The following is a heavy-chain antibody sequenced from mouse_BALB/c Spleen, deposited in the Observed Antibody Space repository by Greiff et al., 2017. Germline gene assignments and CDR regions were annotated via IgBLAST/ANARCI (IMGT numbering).Heavy chain of an antibody. CDR2: ISSGGSYT. D-gene: IGHD4-1*01. CDR1: GFTFSSYG. J-gene: IGHJ2*01. CDR3: ARRTGTWGDFDY. Sequence: DVMLVESGGDLVKPGGSLKLSCAASGFTFSSYGMSWVRQTPDKRLEWVATISSGGSYTYYPDSVKGRFTISRDNAKNTLYLQMSSLKSEDTAMYYCARRTGTWGDFDYWGQGTTLTVSS. V-gene: IGHV5-6*02.